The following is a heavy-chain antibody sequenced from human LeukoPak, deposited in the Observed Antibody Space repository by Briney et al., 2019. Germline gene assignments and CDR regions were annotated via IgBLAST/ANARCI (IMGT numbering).Heavy chain of an antibody. D-gene: IGHD2-15*01. CDR2: INTDGSTT. Sequence: GGSLRLSCAASGFTFSSYWMHWVRQAPGTGLVWVSRINTDGSTTTYADSVKGRFTISRDNAKNTLYLQMNSLRAEDTAVYCCARVRRGYCSGGSCTRGYYYYGMDVWGQGTTVTVSS. CDR3: ARVRRGYCSGGSCTRGYYYYGMDV. CDR1: GFTFSSYW. J-gene: IGHJ6*02. V-gene: IGHV3-74*01.